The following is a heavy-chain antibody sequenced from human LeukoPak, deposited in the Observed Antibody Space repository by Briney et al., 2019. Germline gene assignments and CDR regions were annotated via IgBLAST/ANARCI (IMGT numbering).Heavy chain of an antibody. CDR2: MNPNSGNT. CDR1: GYTFTSYD. Sequence: ASVKVSCKASGYTFTSYDINWARQATGQGLEWMGWMNPNSGNTGYAQKFQGRVTMTRNTSISTAYMELSSLRSEDTAVYYCAREIQTYYDFWSGYDYYYYMDVWGKGTTVTVSS. D-gene: IGHD3-3*01. CDR3: AREIQTYYDFWSGYDYYYYMDV. J-gene: IGHJ6*03. V-gene: IGHV1-8*01.